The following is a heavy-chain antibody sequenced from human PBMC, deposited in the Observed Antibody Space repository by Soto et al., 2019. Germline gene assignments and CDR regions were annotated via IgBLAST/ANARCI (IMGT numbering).Heavy chain of an antibody. CDR2: IYYSGST. J-gene: IGHJ4*02. Sequence: SETLSLTCTVSGGSTSSYYWSWIRQPPGKGLEWIGYIYYSGSTNYNPSLKSRVTISVDTSKNQFSLKLSSVTAADTAVYYCARRYGRTLDYWGQGTLVTVSS. CDR1: GGSTSSYY. CDR3: ARRYGRTLDY. V-gene: IGHV4-59*08. D-gene: IGHD4-17*01.